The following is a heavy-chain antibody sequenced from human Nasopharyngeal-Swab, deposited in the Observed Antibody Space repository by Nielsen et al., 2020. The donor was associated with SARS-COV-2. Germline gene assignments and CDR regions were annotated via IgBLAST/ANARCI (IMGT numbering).Heavy chain of an antibody. Sequence: SARYSQNFQGRVTMTRDTSTNTVCMELYSLTSEDTAVYYCARGGDPREVVAATDCFDPWGQGTLVTVSS. V-gene: IGHV1-46*01. CDR2: SA. CDR3: ARGGDPREVVAATDCFDP. J-gene: IGHJ5*02. D-gene: IGHD2-15*01.